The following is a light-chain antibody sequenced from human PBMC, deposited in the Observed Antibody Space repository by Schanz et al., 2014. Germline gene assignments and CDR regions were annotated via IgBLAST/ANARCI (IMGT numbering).Light chain of an antibody. J-gene: IGKJ4*01. Sequence: EIVLTQSPGTLSLSPGERATLSCRASQSVSSTYLAWFQQKAGQAPRLLIYGVSNRATGITDRFSGSGSGTDFTLTISRLEPEDFAVYYCQQYSSSPLTFGGGTKVEIK. V-gene: IGKV3-20*01. CDR3: QQYSSSPLT. CDR1: QSVSSTY. CDR2: GVS.